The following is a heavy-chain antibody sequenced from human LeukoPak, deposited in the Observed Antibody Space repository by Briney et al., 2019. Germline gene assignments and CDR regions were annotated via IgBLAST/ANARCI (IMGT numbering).Heavy chain of an antibody. J-gene: IGHJ4*02. CDR1: GDSISSDY. CDR2: SYHSGST. CDR3: ATGYSSSWYYFDY. Sequence: SETLSLTCTVSGDSISSDYWSWIRQPPGKGLEWIGYSYHSGSTNYNPSLTSRVTISADTSKDQFSLKLTSVTAADTDVYYCATGYSSSWYYFDYWGQGTLVTVSS. D-gene: IGHD6-13*01. V-gene: IGHV4-59*01.